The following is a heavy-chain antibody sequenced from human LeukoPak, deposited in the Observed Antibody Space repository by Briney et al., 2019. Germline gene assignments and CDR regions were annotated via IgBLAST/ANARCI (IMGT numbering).Heavy chain of an antibody. Sequence: QTGGSLRLSCAASGFTFSSNAMNWVRQAPGRGLEWVAIISYDGIYKYYADSVKGRFTISRDNSKNTLYLQMNSLRAEDTAIYFCANKHPPLAGLRGPLDYWGQGTLATVSS. J-gene: IGHJ4*02. CDR2: ISYDGIYK. CDR1: GFTFSSNA. V-gene: IGHV3-30-3*01. CDR3: ANKHPPLAGLRGPLDY. D-gene: IGHD6-19*01.